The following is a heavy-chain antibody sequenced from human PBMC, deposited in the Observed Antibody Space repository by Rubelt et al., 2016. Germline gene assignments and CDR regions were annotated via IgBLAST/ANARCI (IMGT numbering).Heavy chain of an antibody. CDR2: SNPNSGNT. CDR1: GYTFTGYY. CDR3: ARDKGQQLVPPEGFDP. V-gene: IGHV1-2*06. J-gene: IGHJ5*02. Sequence: GAEVKKPGASVKVSCKASGYTFTGYYMHWVRQAPGQGLEWMGRSNPNSGNTNYAQKLQGRVTMTTDTSTSTAYMELRSLRSDDTAVYYCARDKGQQLVPPEGFDPWGQGTLVTVSS. D-gene: IGHD6-13*01.